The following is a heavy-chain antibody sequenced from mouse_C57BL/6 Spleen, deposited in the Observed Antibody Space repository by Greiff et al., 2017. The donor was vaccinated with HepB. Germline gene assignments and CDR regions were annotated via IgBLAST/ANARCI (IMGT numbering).Heavy chain of an antibody. V-gene: IGHV1-82*01. CDR2: IYPGDGDT. Sequence: QVQLQQSGPELVKPGASVKISCKASGYAFSSSWMNWVKQRPGKGLEWIGRIYPGDGDTNYNGKFKGKATLTADKSSSTAYMQLSSLTSEDSAVYFCARGYGSSPFDYWGQGTTLTVSS. CDR1: GYAFSSSW. CDR3: ARGYGSSPFDY. D-gene: IGHD1-1*01. J-gene: IGHJ2*01.